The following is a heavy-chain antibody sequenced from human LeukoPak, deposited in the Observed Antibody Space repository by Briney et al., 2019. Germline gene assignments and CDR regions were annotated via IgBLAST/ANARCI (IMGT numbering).Heavy chain of an antibody. CDR1: GYTFTSYD. D-gene: IGHD3-22*01. V-gene: IGHV1-18*01. J-gene: IGHJ4*02. CDR2: ISAYNGNT. CDR3: ARDPYYYDSSGYYYESFDY. Sequence: ASVKVSCKASGYTFTSYDINWVRQATGQGLEWMGWISAYNGNTNYAQKLQGRDTMTTDTSTSTAYMELRSLRSDDTAVYYCARDPYYYDSSGYYYESFDYWGQGTLVTVSS.